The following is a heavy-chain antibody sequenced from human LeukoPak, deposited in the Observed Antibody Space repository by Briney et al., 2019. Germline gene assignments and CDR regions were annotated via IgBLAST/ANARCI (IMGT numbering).Heavy chain of an antibody. D-gene: IGHD5-12*01. V-gene: IGHV1-18*01. Sequence: PRASVKVSCKASGYTFTSYGITWVRQAPGQGLEWMGWISPYNGNTNHAQKLQGRVTMTTDTSTNTAYMELRSLRSDDTAAYYCAREVATTSQDYWGQGTLVTVSS. CDR2: ISPYNGNT. CDR1: GYTFTSYG. J-gene: IGHJ4*02. CDR3: AREVATTSQDY.